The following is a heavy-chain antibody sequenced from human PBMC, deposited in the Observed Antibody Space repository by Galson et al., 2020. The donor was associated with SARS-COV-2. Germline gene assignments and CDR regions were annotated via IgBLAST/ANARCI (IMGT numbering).Heavy chain of an antibody. CDR3: ARGREGSGGLGGYYYYGMDV. D-gene: IGHD3-16*01. J-gene: IGHJ6*02. Sequence: SQTPSLTCAISGDSVSSNSAAWNWIRQSPSRGLEWLGRTYYRSKWYNDYAVSVKSRITINPDTSKNQFSLQLNSVTPEDTAVYYCARGREGSGGLGGYYYYGMDVWGQGTTVTVSS. CDR1: GDSVSSNSAA. CDR2: TYYRSKWYN. V-gene: IGHV6-1*01.